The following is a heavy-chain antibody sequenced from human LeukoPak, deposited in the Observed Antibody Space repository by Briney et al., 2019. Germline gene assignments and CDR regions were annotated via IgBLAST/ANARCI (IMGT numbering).Heavy chain of an antibody. CDR2: ISYDGSNK. J-gene: IGHJ4*02. D-gene: IGHD4-23*01. CDR1: GSTFSSYA. V-gene: IGHV3-30-3*01. CDR3: ARDREVTPVYYFDY. Sequence: GRSLRLSCAASGSTFSSYAMHWVRQAPGKGLEWVAVISYDGSNKYYADSVKGRFTISRDNSKNTLYLQMNSLRAEDTAVYYCARDREVTPVYYFDYWGQGTLVTVSS.